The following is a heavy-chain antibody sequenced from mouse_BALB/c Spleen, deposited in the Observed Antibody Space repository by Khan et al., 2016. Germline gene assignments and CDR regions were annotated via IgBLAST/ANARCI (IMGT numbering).Heavy chain of an antibody. J-gene: IGHJ1*01. CDR1: DYSFTSDYA. D-gene: IGHD1-2*01. Sequence: EVQLPESGPGLVKPSQSLSLTCTVTDYSFTSDYAWYWIRQFPGNKLEWMGYIRYSGSTTYNPSLKSRISITRAKSKNQFFLQLYSVTTEDTATLYWTRSPAATRCFEFWGAGTTVTVSS. V-gene: IGHV3-2*02. CDR3: TRSPAATRCFEF. CDR2: IRYSGST.